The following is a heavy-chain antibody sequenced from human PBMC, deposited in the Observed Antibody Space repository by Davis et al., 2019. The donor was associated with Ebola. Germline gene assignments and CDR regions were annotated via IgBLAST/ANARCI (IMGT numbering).Heavy chain of an antibody. V-gene: IGHV1-69*05. Sequence: AASVQVSCKASGGTFSSYAISWVRQAPGQGLEWMGGIIPIFGTANYAQKLQGRVTMTTDTSTSTAYMELRSLRSDDTAVYYCARDYGATDYWGQGTLVTVSS. CDR1: GGTFSSYA. D-gene: IGHD4-17*01. CDR2: IIPIFGTA. CDR3: ARDYGATDY. J-gene: IGHJ4*02.